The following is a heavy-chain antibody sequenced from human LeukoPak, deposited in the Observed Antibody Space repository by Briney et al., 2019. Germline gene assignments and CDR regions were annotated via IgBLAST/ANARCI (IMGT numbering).Heavy chain of an antibody. V-gene: IGHV3-23*01. CDR1: GFTFSSYA. Sequence: GGSLRLSCAASGFTFSSYAMSWVRQAPGKGLEWVSAISGSGGSTYYADSVKGRFTISRDNSKNTLYLQMNSLRAEDTAVYYCAKDDPPYAEFDWLYDYWGQGTLVTVSS. CDR2: ISGSGGST. J-gene: IGHJ4*02. CDR3: AKDDPPYAEFDWLYDY. D-gene: IGHD3-9*01.